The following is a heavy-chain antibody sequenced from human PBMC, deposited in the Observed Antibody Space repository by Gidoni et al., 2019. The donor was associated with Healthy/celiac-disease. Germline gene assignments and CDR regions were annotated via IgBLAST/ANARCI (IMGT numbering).Heavy chain of an antibody. J-gene: IGHJ4*02. Sequence: EVQLLESGGGLVQPGGSLRLSCAASGCTVSSYAMCWVRQAPGKGLGWVSAISGSGGSTSYADSVKGRFTISRDNSKNTLYLQMNSLRAEDTAVYYCAKAGGWYFGLWDYWGQGTLVTVSS. D-gene: IGHD6-19*01. CDR3: AKAGGWYFGLWDY. CDR2: ISGSGGST. CDR1: GCTVSSYA. V-gene: IGHV3-23*01.